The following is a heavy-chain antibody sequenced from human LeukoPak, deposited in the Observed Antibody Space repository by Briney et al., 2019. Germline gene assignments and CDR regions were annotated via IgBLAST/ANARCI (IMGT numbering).Heavy chain of an antibody. Sequence: PLETLSLTCAVYGGSFSGYYWSWIRQPPGKGLEWIGEINHSGSTNYNPSLKSRVTISVDTSKNQFSLKLSSVTAADTAVYYCARGFAHRDYWGQGTLVTVSS. CDR2: INHSGST. J-gene: IGHJ4*02. CDR1: GGSFSGYY. CDR3: ARGFAHRDY. V-gene: IGHV4-34*01.